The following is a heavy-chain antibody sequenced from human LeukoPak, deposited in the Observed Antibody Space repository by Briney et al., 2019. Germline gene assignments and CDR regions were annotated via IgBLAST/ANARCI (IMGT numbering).Heavy chain of an antibody. J-gene: IGHJ4*02. D-gene: IGHD3-22*01. V-gene: IGHV3-23*01. CDR2: LSGSGGTT. Sequence: PGGSLRLSCAASGFSFSSHWVHWVRQAPGKGLEWVSGLSGSGGTTYYADSVKGRFTISRDNSKSTLYLQMNSLRAEDTAVYYCARVYYDKSRYRPIDYWGQGTLVTVSS. CDR3: ARVYYDKSRYRPIDY. CDR1: GFSFSSHW.